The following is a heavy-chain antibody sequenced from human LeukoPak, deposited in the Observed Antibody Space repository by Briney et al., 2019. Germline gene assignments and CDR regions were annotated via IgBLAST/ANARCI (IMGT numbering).Heavy chain of an antibody. V-gene: IGHV3-21*01. CDR2: ISSSSSYI. J-gene: IGHJ4*02. D-gene: IGHD3-3*01. Sequence: GGSLRLSCAASGFTFSSYSMNWVRQAPGKGLEWVSSISSSSSYIYYADSVKGRFTISRDNAKNPLYLQMNSLRAEDTAVYYCAGGDFWSGYYPPGYWGQGTLVTVSS. CDR3: AGGDFWSGYYPPGY. CDR1: GFTFSSYS.